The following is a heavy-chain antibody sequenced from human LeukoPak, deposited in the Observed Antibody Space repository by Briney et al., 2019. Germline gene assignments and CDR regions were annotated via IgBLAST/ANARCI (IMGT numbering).Heavy chain of an antibody. V-gene: IGHV3-53*01. J-gene: IGHJ6*02. CDR2: IYSGGST. Sequence: GGSLRLSCAASGFTVSSNYMSWVRQAPGKGLEWVSVIYSGGSTYYADSVKGRFTISRDNSKNTLYLQMNSLRAEDTAVYYCARDSPPAWAYSSGSQDYYYGMDVWGQGTTVTVSS. CDR1: GFTVSSNY. CDR3: ARDSPPAWAYSSGSQDYYYGMDV. D-gene: IGHD3-22*01.